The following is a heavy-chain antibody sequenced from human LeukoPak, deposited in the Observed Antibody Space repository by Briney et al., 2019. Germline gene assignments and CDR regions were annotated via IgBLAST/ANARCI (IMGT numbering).Heavy chain of an antibody. CDR1: GYAFTSQG. V-gene: IGHV1-18*01. CDR3: ASLIEYTYGAEYFQH. J-gene: IGHJ1*01. CDR2: IGVYNGDT. Sequence: APVKVSCKASGYAFTSQGINWVRQAPGQGLEWMGWIGVYNGDTSYAQKLQGRVTMTTDTSTSTAYMELRSLRSDDTAVYYCASLIEYTYGAEYFQHWGQGTLVTVSS. D-gene: IGHD6-6*01.